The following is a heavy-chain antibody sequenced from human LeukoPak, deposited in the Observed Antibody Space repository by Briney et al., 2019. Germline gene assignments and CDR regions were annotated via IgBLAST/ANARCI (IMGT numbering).Heavy chain of an antibody. D-gene: IGHD2-21*01. Sequence: GRSLRLSCAVSGYTFSSHGMHWVRQAPGKGLEWVAAIWYDGSDKYYADSVKGRFTISRDNSKNMLYLQMDSLRAEDTALYYCARLWGSVSGYFDYWGQGTLVTVSS. J-gene: IGHJ4*02. CDR2: IWYDGSDK. CDR3: ARLWGSVSGYFDY. CDR1: GYTFSSHG. V-gene: IGHV3-33*01.